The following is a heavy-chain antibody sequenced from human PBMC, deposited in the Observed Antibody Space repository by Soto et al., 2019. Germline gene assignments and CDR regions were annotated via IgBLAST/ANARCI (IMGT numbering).Heavy chain of an antibody. V-gene: IGHV3-7*03. Sequence: PGGSLRLSCTASGFTFSSYWMSWVRQAPGKGLEWVANIKQDGSEKYYVDSVKGRFTISRDNAKNSLYLQMNSLRAEDTAVYYCARDVYSSGWYYFDYWGQGTLVTVSS. D-gene: IGHD6-19*01. J-gene: IGHJ4*02. CDR3: ARDVYSSGWYYFDY. CDR2: IKQDGSEK. CDR1: GFTFSSYW.